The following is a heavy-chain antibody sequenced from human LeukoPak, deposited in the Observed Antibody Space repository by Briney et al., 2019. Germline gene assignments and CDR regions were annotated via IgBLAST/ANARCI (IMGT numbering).Heavy chain of an antibody. D-gene: IGHD4-23*01. Sequence: GGSLRLSCAASGFTFSSYWMHWVRQAPGKGLVWVSRINSDGSSTSYADSVKGRFTISRDNAKNTLYLQLNSRTAEDTAVYYCARVMTTVVTRADAFDIWGQGTMVSVST. CDR2: INSDGSST. J-gene: IGHJ3*02. V-gene: IGHV3-74*01. CDR1: GFTFSSYW. CDR3: ARVMTTVVTRADAFDI.